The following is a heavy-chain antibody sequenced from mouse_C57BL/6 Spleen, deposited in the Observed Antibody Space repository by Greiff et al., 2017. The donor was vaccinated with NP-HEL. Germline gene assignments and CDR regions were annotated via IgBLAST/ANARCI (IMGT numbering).Heavy chain of an antibody. V-gene: IGHV10-1*01. CDR3: VRHGYYDYDGAMDY. J-gene: IGHJ4*01. CDR2: IRSKSNNYAT. Sequence: EVQLVESGGGLVQPKGSLKLSCAASGFSFNTYAMNWVRQAPGKGLEWVARIRSKSNNYATYYADSVKDRFTISRDDSESMLYLQMNNLKTEDTAMYYCVRHGYYDYDGAMDYWGQGTSVTVSS. CDR1: GFSFNTYA. D-gene: IGHD2-4*01.